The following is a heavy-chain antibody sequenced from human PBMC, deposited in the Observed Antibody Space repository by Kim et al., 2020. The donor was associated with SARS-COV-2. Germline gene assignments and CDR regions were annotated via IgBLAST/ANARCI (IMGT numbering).Heavy chain of an antibody. D-gene: IGHD5-18*01. V-gene: IGHV3-11*05. J-gene: IGHJ4*02. CDR3: ARDHATSTDEDSYGYRY. Sequence: GGSLRLSCAASGFTFSDYYMSWIRQAPGKGLEWVSYITSSSSYTNYADSVKGRFTISRDNAKNSLYLQMNSLRAEDTAVYYCARDHATSTDEDSYGYRYWGQGTLVTVSS. CDR2: ITSSSSYT. CDR1: GFTFSDYY.